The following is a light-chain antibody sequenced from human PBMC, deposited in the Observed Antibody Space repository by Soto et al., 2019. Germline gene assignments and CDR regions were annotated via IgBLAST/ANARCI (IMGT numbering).Light chain of an antibody. V-gene: IGLV7-46*01. J-gene: IGLJ2*01. CDR3: LLFYSGIRI. CDR2: DTD. Sequence: QAVVTQEPSLTVSPGGTVTLTCGSSTGAVTSGHYPYWFQQKLGQAPTQLMYDTDIKHSWTPARFSGSLLGGKAALTLSGAQPEDEADYYCLLFYSGIRIFGGGTKLTVL. CDR1: TGAVTSGHY.